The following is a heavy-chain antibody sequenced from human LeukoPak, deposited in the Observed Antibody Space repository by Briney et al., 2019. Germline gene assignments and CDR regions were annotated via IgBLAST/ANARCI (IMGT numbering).Heavy chain of an antibody. J-gene: IGHJ4*02. CDR3: ARDTYNYDSSGYPTYYFDY. Sequence: ASVNVSCKASGYTFTSYYMHWVRQAPGQGLEWMGIINPSGGSTSCAQKFQGRVTMTRDTSTSTVYMELSSLRSEDTAVYYCARDTYNYDSSGYPTYYFDYWGQGTLVTVSS. CDR1: GYTFTSYY. V-gene: IGHV1-46*01. D-gene: IGHD3-22*01. CDR2: INPSGGST.